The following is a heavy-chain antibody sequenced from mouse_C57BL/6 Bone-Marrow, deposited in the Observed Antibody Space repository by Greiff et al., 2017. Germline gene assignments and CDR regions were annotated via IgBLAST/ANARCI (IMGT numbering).Heavy chain of an antibody. CDR2: IHPNSGST. Sequence: QVQLQQPGAELVKPGASVKLSCKASGYTFTSYWMHWVKQRPGQGLEWIGMIHPNSGSTNYNEKFKSKATLTVDKSSSTAYMQLSSLTSEDSAVYYCARFPIYDGFWFAYWGQGTLVTVSA. CDR3: ARFPIYDGFWFAY. J-gene: IGHJ3*01. D-gene: IGHD2-3*01. CDR1: GYTFTSYW. V-gene: IGHV1-64*01.